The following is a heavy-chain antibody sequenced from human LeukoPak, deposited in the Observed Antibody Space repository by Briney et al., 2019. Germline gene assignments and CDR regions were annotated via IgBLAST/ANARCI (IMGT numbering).Heavy chain of an antibody. D-gene: IGHD3-10*01. V-gene: IGHV3-30*19. J-gene: IGHJ4*02. CDR3: ARSLTKVRGYDY. Sequence: GRSLRLSCAASGFTFSSYDIHWVRQAPGKGLEWVTFIQYDGNDEYQADSVKGRFTISRDNSKNTVYLQMNSLRIEDTAVYYCARSLTKVRGYDYWGQGTLVTVSS. CDR2: IQYDGNDE. CDR1: GFTFSSYD.